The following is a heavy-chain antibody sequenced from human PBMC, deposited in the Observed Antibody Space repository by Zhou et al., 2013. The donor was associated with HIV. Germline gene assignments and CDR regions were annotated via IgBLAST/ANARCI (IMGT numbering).Heavy chain of an antibody. CDR1: GGTFSSYT. J-gene: IGHJ4*02. V-gene: IGHV1-69*02. CDR3: ARATGDWDYFDY. CDR2: IIPILGIA. Sequence: QVQLVQSGAEVKKPGSSVKVSCKASGGTFSSYTISWVRQAPGQGLEWMGRIIPILGIANYAQKFQGRVTISADKSTSTAYMELSSLRSEDTAVYYCARATGDWDYFDYWGQGTLVTVSS. D-gene: IGHD2-21*02.